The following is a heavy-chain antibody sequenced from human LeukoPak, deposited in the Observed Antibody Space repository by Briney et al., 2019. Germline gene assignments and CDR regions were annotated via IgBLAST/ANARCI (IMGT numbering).Heavy chain of an antibody. D-gene: IGHD3-22*01. CDR1: GYTFTGYY. Sequence: ASVKVSCKASGYTFTGYYMHWVRQAPGQGLEWMGWINPNSGGTNYAQKFQGRVTMTRDTSISIAYMELSRLRSDDTAVYYCARDLFYFYDSSGYYLGDYWGQGTLVTVSS. CDR2: INPNSGGT. V-gene: IGHV1-2*02. CDR3: ARDLFYFYDSSGYYLGDY. J-gene: IGHJ4*02.